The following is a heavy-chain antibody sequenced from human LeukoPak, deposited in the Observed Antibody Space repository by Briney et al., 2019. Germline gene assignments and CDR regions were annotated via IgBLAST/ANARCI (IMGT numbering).Heavy chain of an antibody. V-gene: IGHV5-51*01. D-gene: IGHD3-22*01. Sequence: KPGESLKISCKGSGYSFTSYWIGWVRQMPGKGLEWMGIIYPGDSDTRYSPSFQGQVTLSADKSISTAYLQWSSLRASDTAIYYCARHRWYYSDSSNYEDVFDIWGQGTMVTVSS. J-gene: IGHJ3*02. CDR1: GYSFTSYW. CDR2: IYPGDSDT. CDR3: ARHRWYYSDSSNYEDVFDI.